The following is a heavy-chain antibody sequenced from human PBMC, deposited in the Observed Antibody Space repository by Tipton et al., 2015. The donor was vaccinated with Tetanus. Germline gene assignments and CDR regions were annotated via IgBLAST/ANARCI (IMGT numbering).Heavy chain of an antibody. CDR3: ARRGGDFLTGYYDS. J-gene: IGHJ4*02. CDR2: ISYSGNT. V-gene: IGHV4-39*01. D-gene: IGHD3-9*01. CDR1: GGSISSGVYY. Sequence: TLSLTRTVSGGSISSGVYYWGWLRQDPGKGLEWIGRISYSGNTAYNPSLKSRVAISVDTSKNQFSLKLTSVTAADTAVYYCARRGGDFLTGYYDSWGQGTPVIVSS.